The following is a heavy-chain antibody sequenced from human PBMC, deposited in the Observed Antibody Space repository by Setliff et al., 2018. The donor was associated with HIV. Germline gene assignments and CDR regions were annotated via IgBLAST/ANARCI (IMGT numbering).Heavy chain of an antibody. CDR3: AGRNDHGDALGAFDI. Sequence: SETLSLTCTVSGDSISRSIYYWGWIRQPPGKGLEWIGSFYYSGDTYYNPSLKSRVTISVDRSKNQFSLKLSSVTAADTAVYYCAGRNDHGDALGAFDIWGQGTMVTVSS. D-gene: IGHD4-17*01. V-gene: IGHV4-39*07. J-gene: IGHJ3*02. CDR1: GDSISRSIYY. CDR2: FYYSGDT.